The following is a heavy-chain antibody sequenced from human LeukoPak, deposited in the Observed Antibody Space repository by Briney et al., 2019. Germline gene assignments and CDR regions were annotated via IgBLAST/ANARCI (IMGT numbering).Heavy chain of an antibody. D-gene: IGHD3-10*01. CDR1: GFPFRSYA. Sequence: GGSLRLSCAASGFPFRSYAMHWVRQAPGKGLEWVAFIRYDGSYKYYGDSVKGRFTISRDNSKNTLYPQMNSLRAEDTAVYYCAKDRPYYYGSGSYYSREEPIDYWGQGTLVTVSS. J-gene: IGHJ4*02. CDR2: IRYDGSYK. V-gene: IGHV3-30*02. CDR3: AKDRPYYYGSGSYYSREEPIDY.